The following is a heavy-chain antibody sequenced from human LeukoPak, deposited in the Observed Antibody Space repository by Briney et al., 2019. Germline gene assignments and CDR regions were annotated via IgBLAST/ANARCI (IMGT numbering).Heavy chain of an antibody. J-gene: IGHJ4*02. CDR2: ISSSSSSTI. CDR3: ARLAGVHDYSNYGQFDY. V-gene: IGHV3-48*01. D-gene: IGHD4-11*01. CDR1: GFTFSSYS. Sequence: GGSLRLSCAASGFTFSSYSMNWVRQAPGKGLEWVSYISSSSSSTIYYADSVKGRFTISRDNAKNSLYLQMNSLRAEDTAVYYCARLAGVHDYSNYGQFDYWDQGTLVTVSS.